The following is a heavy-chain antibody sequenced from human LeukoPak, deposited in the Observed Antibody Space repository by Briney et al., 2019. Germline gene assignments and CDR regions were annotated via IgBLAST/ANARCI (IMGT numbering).Heavy chain of an antibody. CDR3: ARQDRYRYYYDSSGHISH. CDR2: ISYDGSNK. CDR1: GFTFSSYA. D-gene: IGHD3-22*01. Sequence: GGSLRLSCAASGFTFSSYAMHWVRQAPGKGLEWVAVISYDGSNKYYADSVKGRFTISRDNSKNTLYLQMNSLRAKDTAVYYCARQDRYRYYYDSSGHISHWGQGTLVTVSS. V-gene: IGHV3-30*14. J-gene: IGHJ1*01.